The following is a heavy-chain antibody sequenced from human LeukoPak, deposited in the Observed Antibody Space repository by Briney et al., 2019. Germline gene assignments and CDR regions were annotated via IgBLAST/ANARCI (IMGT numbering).Heavy chain of an antibody. CDR2: INHIGRP. V-gene: IGHV4-34*01. CDR1: GGSLSGYY. D-gene: IGHD1-26*01. CDR3: ARDSGSTSRSSWTWEPKAKKVDNRFDP. J-gene: IGHJ5*02. Sequence: SETLSLTCALYGGSLSGYYWSWIRQPPEKGLEWIGEINHIGRPNYNTSLKSRVAIAVDPSKNQLSLRLTSVTAAYTAVYYCARDSGSTSRSSWTWEPKAKKVDNRFDPWGLGTLVTVSS.